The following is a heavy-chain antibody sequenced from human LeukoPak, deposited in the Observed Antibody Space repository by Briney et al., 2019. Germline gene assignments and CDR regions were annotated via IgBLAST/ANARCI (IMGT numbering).Heavy chain of an antibody. J-gene: IGHJ4*02. CDR2: ISAYNGNT. CDR3: ARGAGQIAAAGQGVDY. CDR1: GYTFGAYG. V-gene: IGHV1-18*01. D-gene: IGHD6-13*01. Sequence: PRASVKVSCKVSGYTFGAYGLSWVRQAPGQGLEWMGWISAYNGNTNYAQKLQGRVTMTTDTSTSTAYMELRSLRSDDTAVYYCARGAGQIAAAGQGVDYWGQGTLVTVSS.